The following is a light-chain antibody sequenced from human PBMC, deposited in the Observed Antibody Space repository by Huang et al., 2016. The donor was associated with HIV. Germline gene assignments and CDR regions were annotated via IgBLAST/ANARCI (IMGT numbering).Light chain of an antibody. CDR3: LQYNTYPRT. Sequence: DIQMTQSPFAMSASVGDRVTITCRASQYINNYLAWFQQKPGLGPKRLIYAAASLQSGVHSRLNGSGSGTEFTLTITTLQPEDLANYYCLQYNTYPRTFGGGTKVELK. CDR1: QYINNY. V-gene: IGKV1-17*03. CDR2: AAA. J-gene: IGKJ4*01.